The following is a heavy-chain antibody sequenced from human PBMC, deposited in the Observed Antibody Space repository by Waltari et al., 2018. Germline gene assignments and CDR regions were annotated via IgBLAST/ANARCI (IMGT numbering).Heavy chain of an antibody. D-gene: IGHD3-3*01. V-gene: IGHV1-2*02. CDR2: INPNSGGT. CDR1: GYTFTGYY. Sequence: QVQLVQSGAEVKKPGASVKVSCKASGYTFTGYYMHWVRQAPGQGLEWMGWINPNSGGTNDAQKFQGRVTMTRDTSISTAYMELSRLRSDDTAVYYCARDRTIFGVVTPYWYFDLWGRGTLVTVSS. CDR3: ARDRTIFGVVTPYWYFDL. J-gene: IGHJ2*01.